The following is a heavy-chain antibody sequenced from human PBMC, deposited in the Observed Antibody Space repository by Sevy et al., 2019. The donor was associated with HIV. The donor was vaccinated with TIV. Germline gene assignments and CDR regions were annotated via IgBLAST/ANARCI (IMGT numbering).Heavy chain of an antibody. CDR1: GYSFTSYW. V-gene: IGHV5-51*01. CDR2: IYPGDSDT. D-gene: IGHD3-22*01. J-gene: IGHJ4*02. CDR3: ARQAYYYDSSGYFNFDY. Sequence: GESLKISCKGSGYSFTSYWIGWVRQMPGKGLEWMGIIYPGDSDTGYSPSFQGQVTISADKSFSTAYLQWSSLKASDTAMYYCARQAYYYDSSGYFNFDYWGQGTLVTVSS.